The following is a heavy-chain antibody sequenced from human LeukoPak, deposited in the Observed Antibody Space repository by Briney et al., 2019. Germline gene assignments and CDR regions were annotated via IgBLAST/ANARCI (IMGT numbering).Heavy chain of an antibody. V-gene: IGHV1-69*05. CDR2: IIPIFGTA. J-gene: IGHJ5*02. D-gene: IGHD3-10*01. CDR1: GGTFSSYA. Sequence: SVKVSCNASGGTFSSYAISWVRQAPGQGLEWMGGIIPIFGTANYAQKFQGRVTITTDESTSTAYMELSSLRSEDTAVYYCARAPRGVRGVPWFDPWGQGTLVTVSS. CDR3: ARAPRGVRGVPWFDP.